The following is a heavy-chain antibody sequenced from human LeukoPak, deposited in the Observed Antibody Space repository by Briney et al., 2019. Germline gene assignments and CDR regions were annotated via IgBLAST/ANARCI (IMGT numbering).Heavy chain of an antibody. CDR2: IGTAGDT. CDR1: GSPLRTYD. D-gene: IGHD1-26*01. Sequence: GGSLSLSCAAPGSPLRTYDVTWSRKPKGRGLKWASAIGTAGDTYYADSVKGRSTISRENAKNSLFLQVNSLRVGDTAVYYCTRAVGATNLGFDYWGQGTLVTVSS. V-gene: IGHV3-13*01. J-gene: IGHJ4*02. CDR3: TRAVGATNLGFDY.